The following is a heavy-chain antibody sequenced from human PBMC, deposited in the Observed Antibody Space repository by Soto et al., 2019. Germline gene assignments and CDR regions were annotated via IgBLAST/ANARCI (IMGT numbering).Heavy chain of an antibody. CDR1: GFTFSSYA. CDR2: ISGSGGST. J-gene: IGHJ4*02. V-gene: IGHV3-23*01. D-gene: IGHD3-10*01. CDR3: AKGLMVRGAFTHYFDY. Sequence: EVQLLESGGGLVQPGGSLRLSCAASGFTFSSYARSWVRQAPGMGLEWVSAISGSGGSTYYADSVKGRFTISRDNSKNTLYLQMNSLRAEDTAVYYCAKGLMVRGAFTHYFDYWGQGTLVTVSS.